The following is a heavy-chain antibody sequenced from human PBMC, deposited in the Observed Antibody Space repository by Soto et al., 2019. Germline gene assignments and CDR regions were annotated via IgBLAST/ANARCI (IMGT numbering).Heavy chain of an antibody. CDR1: GGTFSSYA. CDR3: ARGFNYYCSGSLVGWFAP. Sequence: QVQLVQSGAEVKKPGSSVKVSCKASGGTFSSYAISWVRQAPGQGPEWMGGIIPIFGTANYAQKFQGRVTITAAKGTSTAYRELGSLRSEDTAVYYCARGFNYYCSGSLVGWFAPWGQGTLVTVSS. CDR2: IIPIFGTA. V-gene: IGHV1-69*06. D-gene: IGHD3-10*01. J-gene: IGHJ5*02.